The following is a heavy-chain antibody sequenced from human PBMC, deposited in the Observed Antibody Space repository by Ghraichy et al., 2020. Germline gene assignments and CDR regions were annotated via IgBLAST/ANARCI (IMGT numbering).Heavy chain of an antibody. CDR3: ARVVPFAVVRPLDY. CDR2: ISSSTNYI. Sequence: LSLTCAASGFTFTQYSMNWVRQAPGKGLEWVSSISSSTNYIYYADSVKGRFTISRDNAKNSLYMQMNSLRAEDTAVYYCARVVPFAVVRPLDYWGQGTLVSVSS. V-gene: IGHV3-21*01. J-gene: IGHJ4*02. D-gene: IGHD2-21*01. CDR1: GFTFTQYS.